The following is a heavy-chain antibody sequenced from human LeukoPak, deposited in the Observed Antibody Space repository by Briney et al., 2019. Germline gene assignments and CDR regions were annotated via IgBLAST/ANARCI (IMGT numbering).Heavy chain of an antibody. CDR2: ITSSSSYI. Sequence: GGSLRLSCAASGFTFSSYTMNWVRQAPGKGPEWVSSITSSSSYIYYADSVKGRFTISRDNAKNSLFLQMNSLRGEDTAVYYCARDKVGGSMAGSNFDYWGQGTLVTVSS. V-gene: IGHV3-21*01. J-gene: IGHJ4*02. CDR1: GFTFSSYT. D-gene: IGHD6-19*01. CDR3: ARDKVGGSMAGSNFDY.